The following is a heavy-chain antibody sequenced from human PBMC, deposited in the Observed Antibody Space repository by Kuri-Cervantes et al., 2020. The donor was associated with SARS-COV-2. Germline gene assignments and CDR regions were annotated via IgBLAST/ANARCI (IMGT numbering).Heavy chain of an antibody. J-gene: IGHJ4*02. V-gene: IGHV1-2*02. CDR1: GYTFTGYY. CDR3: ARITMVQGVIAYFDY. D-gene: IGHD3-10*01. CDR2: INPNSGGT. Sequence: ASVKVSCKASGYTFTGYYMHWVRQAPGQGLEWMGWINPNSGGTNYTQKFQGRVTMTRDTSISTAYMELSRLRSDDTAVYYCARITMVQGVIAYFDYWGQGTQVTVPS.